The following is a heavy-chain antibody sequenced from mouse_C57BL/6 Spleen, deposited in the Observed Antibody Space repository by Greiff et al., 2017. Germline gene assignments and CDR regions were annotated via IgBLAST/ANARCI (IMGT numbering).Heavy chain of an antibody. Sequence: VQLQQSGPELVKPGASVKISCKASGYSFTDYNMNWVKQSNGQRLEWIGVINPNYGTTSYNKKFKGKAPLTVDQSSSTAYMPLSRLTSEDSAVYYCARRRYGSSYGDWYFDVWGTGTTVTVSS. CDR2: INPNYGTT. D-gene: IGHD1-1*01. V-gene: IGHV1-39*01. J-gene: IGHJ1*03. CDR1: GYSFTDYN. CDR3: ARRRYGSSYGDWYFDV.